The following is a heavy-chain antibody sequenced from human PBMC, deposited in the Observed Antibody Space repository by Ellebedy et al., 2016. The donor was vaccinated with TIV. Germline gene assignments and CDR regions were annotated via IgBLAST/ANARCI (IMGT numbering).Heavy chain of an antibody. CDR3: ARAGALTGYPDY. D-gene: IGHD3-9*01. CDR2: IIPIFGTA. J-gene: IGHJ4*02. Sequence: AASVKVSCKASGGTFSSYAISWVRQAPGQGLEWMGGIIPIFGTANYAQKFQGRVTITADESTSTAYMKLSSLRSEDTAVYYCARAGALTGYPDYWGQGTLVTVSS. CDR1: GGTFSSYA. V-gene: IGHV1-69*13.